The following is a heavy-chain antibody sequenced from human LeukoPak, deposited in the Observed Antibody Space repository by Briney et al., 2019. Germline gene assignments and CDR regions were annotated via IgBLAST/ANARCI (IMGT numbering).Heavy chain of an antibody. CDR1: GFTFSNAW. CDR2: IKSKTNGGTT. V-gene: IGHV3-15*01. J-gene: IGHJ4*02. Sequence: GGSLRLXCAASGFTFSNAWMSWVRQAPGKGLEWVGRIKSKTNGGTTDYAAPVKGRFTISRDDSKNTLYLQMNSLKTEGTAVYYCTAMSGSYYGGSADYWGQGTLVTVSS. CDR3: TAMSGSYYGGSADY. D-gene: IGHD1-26*01.